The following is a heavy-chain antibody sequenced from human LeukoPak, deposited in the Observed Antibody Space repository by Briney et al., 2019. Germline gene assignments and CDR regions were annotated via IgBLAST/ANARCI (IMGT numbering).Heavy chain of an antibody. CDR3: ARRGGYSYGFDY. V-gene: IGHV4-59*01. D-gene: IGHD5-18*01. CDR1: GGSISSYY. Sequence: SETLSLTCTVSGGSISSYYWSWIRQPPGKGLEWIGYIYYSGSTNYNPSLKNRVTISVDTSKNQFSLKLSSVTAADTAVYYCARRGGYSYGFDYWGQGTLVTVSS. CDR2: IYYSGST. J-gene: IGHJ4*02.